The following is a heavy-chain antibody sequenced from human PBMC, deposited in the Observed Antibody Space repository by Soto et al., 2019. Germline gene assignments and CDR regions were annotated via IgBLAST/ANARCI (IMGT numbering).Heavy chain of an antibody. CDR3: VRGYSYGASAWPPGE. V-gene: IGHV4-30-4*01. Sequence: QVQLQESGPGLVKPSQTLSLTCAVSGGSISSGDYYWGWIRQSPGKGLEWIGNIYYSGSTYYNPAPQGRVTISVDTSKNQFSLKLSSVTAADTALYYCVRGYSYGASAWPPGEWGQGTLVTVSS. CDR2: IYYSGST. CDR1: GGSISSGDYY. D-gene: IGHD3-10*01. J-gene: IGHJ4*02.